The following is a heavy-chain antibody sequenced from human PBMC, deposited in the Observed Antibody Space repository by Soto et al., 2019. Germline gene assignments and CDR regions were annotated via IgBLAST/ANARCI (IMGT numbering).Heavy chain of an antibody. CDR1: GYIFTSFY. V-gene: IGHV1-46*01. J-gene: IGHJ6*02. CDR2: INPSGGRA. CDR3: ARDPDIAVSSVPTGAGYYYNAFDI. Sequence: QVLLVQSGAEVKKPGASVKVSCKASGYIFTSFYMHWVRQAPGQGLEWMGIINPSGGRASYTQKFHGGLIMTRDTSTRKVYMDLSSLRSEDTAVYYCARDPDIAVSSVPTGAGYYYNAFDIWGQGTTVTVSS. D-gene: IGHD4-17*01.